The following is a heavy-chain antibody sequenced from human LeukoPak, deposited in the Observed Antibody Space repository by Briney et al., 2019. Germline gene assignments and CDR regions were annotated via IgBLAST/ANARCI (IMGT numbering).Heavy chain of an antibody. D-gene: IGHD2-2*01. V-gene: IGHV3-7*01. CDR3: ARDRSPVRYCSSTSCPNGMDV. J-gene: IGHJ6*02. CDR1: GFTFSSYW. Sequence: GGSLRLSCAASGFTFSSYWMSWVRQAPGKGLEWVANIKQDGSEKYYVDSVKGRFTISRDNAKNSLYLQMNSLRAEDTAVYYCARDRSPVRYCSSTSCPNGMDVWGQGTTVTVSS. CDR2: IKQDGSEK.